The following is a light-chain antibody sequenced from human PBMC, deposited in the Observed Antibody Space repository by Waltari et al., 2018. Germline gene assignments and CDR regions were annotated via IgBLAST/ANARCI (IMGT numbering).Light chain of an antibody. Sequence: QPALTQPVSVSGSPGQSITISCTGSSSDIGGYDYVSWYQQHPGKAPKLIIYDVTKRPSGISSRFSGSKSGNTASLTISGLQAEDEADYYCSSYTTNKTPVIGGGTKVTVL. CDR2: DVT. V-gene: IGLV2-14*03. J-gene: IGLJ2*01. CDR1: SSDIGGYDY. CDR3: SSYTTNKTPV.